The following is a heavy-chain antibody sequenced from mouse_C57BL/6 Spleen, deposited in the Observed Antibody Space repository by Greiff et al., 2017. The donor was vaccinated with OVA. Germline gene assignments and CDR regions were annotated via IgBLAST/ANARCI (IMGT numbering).Heavy chain of an antibody. D-gene: IGHD2-2*01. CDR3: AREEGYDEAWFAY. CDR1: GYTFTSSW. CDR2: IHTNSGSP. J-gene: IGHJ3*01. V-gene: IGHV1-64*01. Sequence: QVQLQQPGAELVQPGASVKLSCNASGYTFTSSWMDWVRQWPGQGLEWIGMIHTNSGSPNSNEKFTIKGTLTVEESSSTGYMQLRSLTSEDYAVYYCAREEGYDEAWFAYWGKGTLVTVSA.